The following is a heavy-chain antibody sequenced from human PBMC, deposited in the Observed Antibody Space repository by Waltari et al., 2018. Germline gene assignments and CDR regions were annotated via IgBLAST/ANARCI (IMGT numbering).Heavy chain of an antibody. Sequence: QVQLQESGPSLLPPSETLSLICTVSGGSISGFYWSWVRQPPGKGLDWIGYIYYTGSTNFNPSLKRRVTMSVDTSKNQFSLKLSSVTAADTAFYYCARGGGGDWEWFDPWGQGTLVTVSS. V-gene: IGHV4-59*01. CDR2: IYYTGST. CDR3: ARGGGGDWEWFDP. J-gene: IGHJ5*02. D-gene: IGHD2-21*02. CDR1: GGSISGFY.